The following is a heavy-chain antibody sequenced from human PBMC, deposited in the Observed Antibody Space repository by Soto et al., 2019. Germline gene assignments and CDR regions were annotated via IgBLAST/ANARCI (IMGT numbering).Heavy chain of an antibody. CDR2: INHSGST. V-gene: IGHV4-30-2*01. CDR1: GGSISSGGYS. D-gene: IGHD1-1*01. CDR3: ARRYGYSFDY. Sequence: SETLSLTCAVSGGSISSGGYSWTWIRQPPGTGLEWIGEINHSGSTNYNPSLKSRVTISVDTSKNQFSLKLSSVTAADTAVYYCARRYGYSFDYWGQGTLVTVSS. J-gene: IGHJ4*02.